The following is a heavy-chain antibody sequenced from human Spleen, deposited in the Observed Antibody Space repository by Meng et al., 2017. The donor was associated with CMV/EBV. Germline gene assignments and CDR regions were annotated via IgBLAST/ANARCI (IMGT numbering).Heavy chain of an antibody. J-gene: IGHJ5*02. V-gene: IGHV3-23*01. CDR2: INGVGHHT. CDR1: FRFYAYS. Sequence: FRFYAYSMAWVRQAPGKGLGWVSSINGVGHHTNYAASVEGRFTVSRDNGKNTFYLQMNTLRGDDTARYYCAKGYCSATSCGLNWFDTWGQGTLVTVSS. D-gene: IGHD2-2*01. CDR3: AKGYCSATSCGLNWFDT.